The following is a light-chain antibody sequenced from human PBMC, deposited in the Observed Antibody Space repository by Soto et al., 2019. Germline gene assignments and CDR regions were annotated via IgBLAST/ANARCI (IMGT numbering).Light chain of an antibody. V-gene: IGKV3-11*01. CDR1: QSITNY. CDR3: QQRRSWTLS. Sequence: ESVWTQSPATLSWSPGARATLSCRASQSITNYLAWYQQKPGQAPRLLIYDASNRAGGGPDSFGGSGSGTDFTLNISSFEHEDFEVYDCQQRRSWTLSFGGGNTVEI. CDR2: DAS. J-gene: IGKJ4*01.